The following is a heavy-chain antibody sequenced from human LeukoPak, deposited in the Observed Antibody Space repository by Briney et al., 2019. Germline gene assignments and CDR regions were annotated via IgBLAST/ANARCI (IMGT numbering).Heavy chain of an antibody. CDR1: GYTFTSYD. J-gene: IGHJ6*03. CDR2: MNPNSGNT. Sequence: VKVSCKASGYTFTSYDINWVRQATGQALEWMGWMNPNSGNTGYAQKFQRRVTITRNTSISTAYMELSSLRSEDTAVYYCARAYSSGWYGESYYYYYMDAWGKGTTVTVSS. V-gene: IGHV1-8*01. CDR3: ARAYSSGWYGESYYYYYMDA. D-gene: IGHD6-19*01.